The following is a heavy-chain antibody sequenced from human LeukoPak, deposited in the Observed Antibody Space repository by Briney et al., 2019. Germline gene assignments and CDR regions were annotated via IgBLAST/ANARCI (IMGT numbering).Heavy chain of an antibody. CDR3: ATRHCSSTSCNNWFDP. D-gene: IGHD2-2*01. CDR2: FDPEDGET. J-gene: IGHJ5*02. V-gene: IGHV1-24*01. Sequence: ASVKVSCKVSGYTLTELSMHWVRQAPGKGLEWVGGFDPEDGETIYAQKFQGRVTMTEDTSTDTAYMELSSLRSEDTAVYYCATRHCSSTSCNNWFDPWGQGTLVTVSS. CDR1: GYTLTELS.